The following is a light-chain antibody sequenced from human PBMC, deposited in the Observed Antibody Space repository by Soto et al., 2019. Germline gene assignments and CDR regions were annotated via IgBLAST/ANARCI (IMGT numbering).Light chain of an antibody. V-gene: IGLV3-21*04. CDR2: YDK. Sequence: SYELTQPPSVSVAPGKTATLSCAGNNIGGKSVHWYQQKPGQAPVLVIYYDKDRPSGIPERFSGSNSGNTATLTISRAEAGDEADYYCQVWDSRNDHVAFGGGTKLTVL. CDR1: NIGGKS. J-gene: IGLJ2*01. CDR3: QVWDSRNDHVA.